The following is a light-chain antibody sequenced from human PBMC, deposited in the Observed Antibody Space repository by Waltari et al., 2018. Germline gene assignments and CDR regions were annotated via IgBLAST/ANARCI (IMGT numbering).Light chain of an antibody. Sequence: QSMLTQPPSVSAAPGQKVTISCSGSGSSIANNYVAWYKQIPGTAPKLLIYETNKRPSGIPDRFSGSKSGTSATLGITGLQTGDEADYYFGTWDSDLDAGVFGGGTKLTVL. CDR1: GSSIANNY. J-gene: IGLJ3*02. CDR3: GTWDSDLDAGV. CDR2: ETN. V-gene: IGLV1-51*02.